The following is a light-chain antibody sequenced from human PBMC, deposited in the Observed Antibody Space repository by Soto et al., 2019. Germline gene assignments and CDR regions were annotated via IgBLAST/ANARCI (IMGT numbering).Light chain of an antibody. V-gene: IGKV3-15*01. CDR3: QQYNKWPPIT. Sequence: EIVMTQSPATLSVSPGERATLSCRASQSVSSDLAWYQQKPGQAPKLLIYDTYTRATDIPDRFSGSGSGTEFTLTISSLQSEDSAVYYCQQYNKWPPITFGQGTRLEIK. CDR1: QSVSSD. CDR2: DTY. J-gene: IGKJ5*01.